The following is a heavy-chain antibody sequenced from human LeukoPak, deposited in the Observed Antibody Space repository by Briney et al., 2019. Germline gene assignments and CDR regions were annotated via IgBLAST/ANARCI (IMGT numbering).Heavy chain of an antibody. V-gene: IGHV4-34*01. J-gene: IGHJ3*02. Sequence: SETLSLTCAVYGGSFSDYYWSWIRQPPGKGLEWIGEINHSGSTNYNPSLKSRVTISVDTSKNQFSLKLSSVTAADTAVYYCARGRDFAFDIWGQGTMVTVSS. CDR2: INHSGST. D-gene: IGHD3-3*01. CDR1: GGSFSDYY. CDR3: ARGRDFAFDI.